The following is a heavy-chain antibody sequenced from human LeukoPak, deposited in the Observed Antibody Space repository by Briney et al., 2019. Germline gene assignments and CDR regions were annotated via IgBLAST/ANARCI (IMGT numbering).Heavy chain of an antibody. CDR3: AASSHSGSYRAH. D-gene: IGHD3-10*01. CDR2: SSYTADS. CDR1: GGSISSFY. Sequence: PSETLSLTCPLSGGSISSFYLSWIRQPPGKGLEWIGYSSYTADSNYNTSHKSRVTISIDTSKNQFSLRLTSVTAADTAVYYCAASSHSGSYRAHWGQGTLVTVSS. V-gene: IGHV4-59*12. J-gene: IGHJ4*02.